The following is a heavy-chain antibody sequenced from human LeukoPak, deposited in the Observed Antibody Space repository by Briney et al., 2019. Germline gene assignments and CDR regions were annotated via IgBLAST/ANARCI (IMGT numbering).Heavy chain of an antibody. CDR2: IFYSGST. CDR1: GGSISTYP. J-gene: IGHJ5*02. CDR3: ARQFSGRFDP. Sequence: SETLSLTCTVSGGSISTYPWSWIRQPPGKGLEWIGYIFYSGSTNYNPSLKSRVTISVDTSKNQFSLKLRSVTAADTAVYYCARQFSGRFDPWGQGTLVTVSS. V-gene: IGHV4-59*08. D-gene: IGHD1-26*01.